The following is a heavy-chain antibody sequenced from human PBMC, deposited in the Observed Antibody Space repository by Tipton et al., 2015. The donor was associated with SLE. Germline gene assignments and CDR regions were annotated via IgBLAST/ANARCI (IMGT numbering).Heavy chain of an antibody. CDR2: IFYSGNT. D-gene: IGHD5-12*01. CDR3: ARSGLTRVDQGRMDV. V-gene: IGHV4-59*07. Sequence: TLSLTCTVSGGSMNNYYWNWIRQPPGKGLEWIGYIFYSGNTNYNPSLNSRVTISLDTSKNRFSLKLSSVTAADTAVYYCARSGLTRVDQGRMDVWGPGTTVTVSS. CDR1: GGSMNNYY. J-gene: IGHJ6*02.